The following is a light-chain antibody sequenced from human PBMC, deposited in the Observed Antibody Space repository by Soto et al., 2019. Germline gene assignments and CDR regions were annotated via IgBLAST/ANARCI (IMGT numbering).Light chain of an antibody. Sequence: EIVLTQSPATLSLSPGERATLSCRASQSVSSYLAWYQQKPGQAPRLLIYDASNRATGIPARFSGSGSGTDFTLTSSSLEPEDFALYYCQKRTNWPPGVTFGGGTKVEIK. V-gene: IGKV3-11*01. J-gene: IGKJ4*01. CDR1: QSVSSY. CDR3: QKRTNWPPGVT. CDR2: DAS.